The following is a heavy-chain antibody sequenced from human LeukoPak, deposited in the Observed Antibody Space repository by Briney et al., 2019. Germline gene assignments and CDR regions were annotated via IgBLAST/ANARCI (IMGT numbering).Heavy chain of an antibody. J-gene: IGHJ3*02. V-gene: IGHV4-38-2*01. Sequence: SETLSLTCAVSGYSISSGYYWGWIRQPPGKGLGCIGSIYHSGSTYYNPSLKSRVTISVDTSKNQFSLKLSSVTAADTAVYYCARTRIVVVIAALDAFDIWGQGTMVTVSS. CDR3: ARTRIVVVIAALDAFDI. CDR2: IYHSGST. CDR1: GYSISSGYY. D-gene: IGHD2-21*01.